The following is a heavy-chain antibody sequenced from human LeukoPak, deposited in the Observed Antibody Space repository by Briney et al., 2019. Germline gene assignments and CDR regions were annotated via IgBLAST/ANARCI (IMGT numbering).Heavy chain of an antibody. CDR2: INTNTGNP. D-gene: IGHD2-21*02. J-gene: IGHJ4*02. CDR3: ARGNGPLAYCGGDCYSPPHY. Sequence: ASVKVSCKASGYTFTSYAMNWVRQAPGQGLEWMGWINTNTGNPTYAQGFTGRFVFSLDTSVSTAYLQISSLKAEDTAVYYCARGNGPLAYCGGDCYSPPHYWGQGTLVTVSS. V-gene: IGHV7-4-1*02. CDR1: GYTFTSYA.